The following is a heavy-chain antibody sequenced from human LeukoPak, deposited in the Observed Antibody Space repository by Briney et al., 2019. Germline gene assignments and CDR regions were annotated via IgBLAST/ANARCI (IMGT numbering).Heavy chain of an antibody. CDR1: GGSISSHY. V-gene: IGHV4-59*11. J-gene: IGHJ6*03. CDR3: ARDTHYMDV. CDR2: IYYSGST. Sequence: PSETLSLTCTVSGGSISSHYWGWIRQPPGKGLEWIGYIYYSGSTNYNPSLKSRVTISVDTSKNQFSLKLSSVTAADTAVYYCARDTHYMDVWGKGTTVTVSS.